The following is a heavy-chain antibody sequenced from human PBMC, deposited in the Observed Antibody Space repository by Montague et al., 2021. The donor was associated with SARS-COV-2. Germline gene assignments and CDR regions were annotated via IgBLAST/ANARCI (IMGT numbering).Heavy chain of an antibody. J-gene: IGHJ4*02. D-gene: IGHD2-21*02. CDR1: GASISRSDYY. CDR3: ARLLPDGTVVETDIPFDS. Sequence: SETLSLTCNVSGASISRSDYYWAWIRQPPGKGLELIGSIHYIGNTYYYPSLESRVTISVDTSENQFSLKLRSVIAADTAVHYCARLLPDGTVVETDIPFDSWGQGTLVTVSS. V-gene: IGHV4-39*01. CDR2: IHYIGNT.